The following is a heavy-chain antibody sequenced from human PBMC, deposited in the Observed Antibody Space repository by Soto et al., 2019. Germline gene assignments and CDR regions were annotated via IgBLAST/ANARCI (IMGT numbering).Heavy chain of an antibody. D-gene: IGHD6-19*01. CDR1: CFIVSIYY. CDR3: AKSGGNGWFADAFDV. CDR2: IYSGGST. V-gene: IGHV3-53*01. J-gene: IGHJ3*01. Sequence: LXLSFAGSCFIVSIYYMSWVRQAPGKGLEWISVIYSGGSTYYADSVKGRFTISRDNSENTLYLQLNSLRAEDTAVYYCAKSGGNGWFADAFDVWGQGTMVTVSS.